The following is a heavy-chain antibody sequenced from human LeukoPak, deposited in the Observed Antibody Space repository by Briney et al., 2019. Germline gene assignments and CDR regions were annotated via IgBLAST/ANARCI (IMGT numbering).Heavy chain of an antibody. V-gene: IGHV4-30-4*01. CDR2: SYYSGST. J-gene: IGHJ3*02. D-gene: IGHD4-17*01. CDR1: GGSIISDNYY. Sequence: SQTLSLTCTVSGGSIISDNYYWSWIRQPPGKGLEWIGYSYYSGSTYYNPSLQSRLTISVDTSKNQFSLRLSSVTAADTAVYYCARARLQYGDYVGAFDIWGQGTMVTVSS. CDR3: ARARLQYGDYVGAFDI.